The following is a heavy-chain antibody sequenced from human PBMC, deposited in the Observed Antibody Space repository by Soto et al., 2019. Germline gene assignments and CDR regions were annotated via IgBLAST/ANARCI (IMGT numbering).Heavy chain of an antibody. Sequence: ASVKVSCKASGGTFSSYAISWVRQAPGQGLEWMGGIIPIFGTANYAQKFQGRVTITADESTSTAYMELSSLRSEDTAVYYCARGGYSGYDSEWNENYYYYGMDVWGQGTTVTVSS. CDR3: ARGGYSGYDSEWNENYYYYGMDV. CDR1: GGTFSSYA. D-gene: IGHD5-12*01. V-gene: IGHV1-69*13. CDR2: IIPIFGTA. J-gene: IGHJ6*02.